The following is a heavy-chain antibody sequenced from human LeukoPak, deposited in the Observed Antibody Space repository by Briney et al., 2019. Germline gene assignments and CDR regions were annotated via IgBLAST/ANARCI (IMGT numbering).Heavy chain of an antibody. CDR1: GFTFSSYW. V-gene: IGHV3-74*01. CDR3: ARDGVLRFLEWLPHDNWFVP. CDR2: INSDGSST. Sequence: PGGSLRLSCAASGFTFSSYWMHWVRHAPGKGLVWVSRINSDGSSTSYADSVKGRFTISRDNAKNTLYLQMNSLRAEDTAVSYCARDGVLRFLEWLPHDNWFVPWGQGTLVTVSS. D-gene: IGHD3-3*01. J-gene: IGHJ5*02.